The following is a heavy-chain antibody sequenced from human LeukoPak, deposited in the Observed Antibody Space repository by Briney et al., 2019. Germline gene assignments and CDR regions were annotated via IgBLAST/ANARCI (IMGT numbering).Heavy chain of an antibody. Sequence: SETLSLTCAVYGGSFSGYYWSWIRQPPGKGLEWIGEINHSGSTNYNPSLKSRVTISVDTSKNQFPLKLSSVTAADTAVYYCAATPLMVYAIKGVPYYYYYGMDVWGQGTTVTVSS. CDR3: AATPLMVYAIKGVPYYYYYGMDV. CDR1: GGSFSGYY. CDR2: INHSGST. D-gene: IGHD2-8*01. J-gene: IGHJ6*02. V-gene: IGHV4-34*01.